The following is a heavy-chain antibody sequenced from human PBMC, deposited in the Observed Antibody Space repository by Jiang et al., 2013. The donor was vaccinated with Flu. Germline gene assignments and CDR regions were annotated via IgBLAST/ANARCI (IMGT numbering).Heavy chain of an antibody. D-gene: IGHD6-19*01. V-gene: IGHV1-2*04. CDR1: GYTFTGYY. CDR2: INPNSGGT. CDR3: ARDEAVAGRLPNQRGAFDI. J-gene: IGHJ3*02. Sequence: GAEVKKPGASVKVSCKASGYTFTGYYMHWVRQAPGQGLEWMGWINPNSGGTNYAQKFQGWVTMTRDTSISTAYMELSRLRSDDTAVYYCARDEAVAGRLPNQRGAFDIWGQGTMVTVSS.